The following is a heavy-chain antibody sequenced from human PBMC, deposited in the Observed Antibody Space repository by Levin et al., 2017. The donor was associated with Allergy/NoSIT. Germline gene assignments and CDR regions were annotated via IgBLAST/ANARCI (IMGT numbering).Heavy chain of an antibody. CDR1: GFTFSDYY. Sequence: PGGSLRLSCAASGFTFSDYYMSWIRQAPGKGLEWVSYISSSSSYTNYADSVKGRFTISRDNAKNSLYLQMNSLRAEDTAVYYCARAYGDYTSPYFDYWGQGTLVTVSS. CDR2: ISSSSSYT. J-gene: IGHJ4*02. V-gene: IGHV3-11*03. CDR3: ARAYGDYTSPYFDY. D-gene: IGHD4-17*01.